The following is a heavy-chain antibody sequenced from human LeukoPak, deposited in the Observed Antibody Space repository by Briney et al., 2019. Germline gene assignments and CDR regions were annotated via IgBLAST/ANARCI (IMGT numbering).Heavy chain of an antibody. CDR2: IIPIFCTA. CDR1: GGTFSSYA. D-gene: IGHD3-22*01. CDR3: ATRPITSITMIVVVTGDDAFDI. V-gene: IGHV1-69*05. J-gene: IGHJ3*02. Sequence: ASVKVSCKASGGTFSSYAISWVRQAPGQGLEWMGGIIPIFCTANYAQKFQGRVTITTDESTSTAYMELSSLRSEDTAVYYCATRPITSITMIVVVTGDDAFDIWGQGTMVTVSS.